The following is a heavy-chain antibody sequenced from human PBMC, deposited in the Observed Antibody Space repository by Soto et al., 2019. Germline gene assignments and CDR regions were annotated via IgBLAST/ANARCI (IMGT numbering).Heavy chain of an antibody. CDR3: ARVSAAADPYYYGMDV. CDR2: INPNSGGT. CDR1: GYTFTGYY. D-gene: IGHD6-13*01. V-gene: IGHV1-2*04. Sequence: EASVKVYCKASGYTFTGYYMHWVRQAPGQGLEWMGWINPNSGGTSYAQKFQGWVTMTRDTSISTAYMELSRLRSDDTAVYYCARVSAAADPYYYGMDVWGQGTTVTVSS. J-gene: IGHJ6*02.